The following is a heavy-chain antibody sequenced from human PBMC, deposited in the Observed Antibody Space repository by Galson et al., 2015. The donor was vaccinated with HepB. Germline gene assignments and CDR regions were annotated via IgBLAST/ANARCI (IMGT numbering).Heavy chain of an antibody. V-gene: IGHV3-66*01. D-gene: IGHD3-10*01. J-gene: IGHJ3*02. CDR3: ARDPSGTIAFDI. Sequence: SLRLSCAASGFTVSSNYMSWVRQAPGKGLEWVSVLYTGGTSFYVDSVKGRFTISRDNSQNTLYLQMDSLRAGDTGVYYCARDPSGTIAFDIWGQGTMVTVSS. CDR1: GFTVSSNY. CDR2: LYTGGTS.